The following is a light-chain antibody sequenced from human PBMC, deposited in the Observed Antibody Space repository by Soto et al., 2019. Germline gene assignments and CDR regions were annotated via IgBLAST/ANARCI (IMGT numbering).Light chain of an antibody. Sequence: SYELTQSPSLSVSPGQTASITCSGDKLGDKYACWYQQKPGQSPVLVIYEDTKRPSGIPERFSGSNSGNTATLTISGTQAMDEADYYCQAWDSSTDVVFGGGTKVTVL. CDR1: KLGDKY. CDR2: EDT. CDR3: QAWDSSTDVV. V-gene: IGLV3-1*01. J-gene: IGLJ2*01.